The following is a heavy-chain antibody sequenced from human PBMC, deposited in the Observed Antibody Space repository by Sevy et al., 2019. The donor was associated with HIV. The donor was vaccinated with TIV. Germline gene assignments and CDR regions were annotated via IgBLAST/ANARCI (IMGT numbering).Heavy chain of an antibody. CDR2: ISKDGNNK. Sequence: GGSLRLSCAASGFNFSPYALHWVRQAPGKGLEWVAVISKDGNNKEYADSVKGRFTISRDNSKNTLYLQMNSLRAEDTAVYFCAKEGYYYDSHSSDWFDPWGQGTLVTVSS. V-gene: IGHV3-30*04. J-gene: IGHJ5*02. D-gene: IGHD3-22*01. CDR1: GFNFSPYA. CDR3: AKEGYYYDSHSSDWFDP.